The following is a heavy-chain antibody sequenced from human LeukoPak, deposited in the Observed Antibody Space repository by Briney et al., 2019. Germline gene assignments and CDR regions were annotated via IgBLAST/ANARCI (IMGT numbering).Heavy chain of an antibody. D-gene: IGHD6-19*01. CDR1: GFTFSSYA. CDR3: ARAGGGWRFDY. J-gene: IGHJ4*02. V-gene: IGHV3-23*01. Sequence: GGSLRLSCATSGFTFSSYAMTWVRQAPGKELEWVSTISGDGSATYYADSVKGRFTISRDNSQNTGYLQMNSLRADDTAVYYCARAGGGWRFDYRGQGTLVTVSS. CDR2: ISGDGSAT.